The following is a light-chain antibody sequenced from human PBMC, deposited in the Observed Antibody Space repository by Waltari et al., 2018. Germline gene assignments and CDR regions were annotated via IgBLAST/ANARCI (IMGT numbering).Light chain of an antibody. CDR1: PSVLNSINNKYD. Sequence: DIVLTQSPDSLAVSLGERANLNCTSSPSVLNSINNKYDLAWYQQRPGQAPKLLLYWASTRESGVPDRFSGSGSGTDFTLTISSLQAEDVAVYYCQQYYSSLWTFGQGTKVEVK. CDR3: QQYYSSLWT. CDR2: WAS. V-gene: IGKV4-1*01. J-gene: IGKJ1*01.